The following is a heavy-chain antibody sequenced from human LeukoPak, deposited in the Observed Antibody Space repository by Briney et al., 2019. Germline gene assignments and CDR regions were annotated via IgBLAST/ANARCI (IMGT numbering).Heavy chain of an antibody. D-gene: IGHD6-19*01. V-gene: IGHV4-39*01. CDR1: GASISNYSYY. Sequence: ASETLSLTCTVSGASISNYSYYWGWIRQPPGKGLEWIGSIYYNGNTYYKLSLKSRVTISVDTSKHQFSLKLSSVTAADTAVYYCARHSIAVAGLDYWGQGTLVTVSS. CDR2: IYYNGNT. J-gene: IGHJ4*02. CDR3: ARHSIAVAGLDY.